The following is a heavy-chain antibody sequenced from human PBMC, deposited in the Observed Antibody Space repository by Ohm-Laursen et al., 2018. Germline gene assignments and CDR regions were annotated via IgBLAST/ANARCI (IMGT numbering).Heavy chain of an antibody. V-gene: IGHV4-4*07. CDR1: SGSISSYY. J-gene: IGHJ4*02. Sequence: PSETLSLTCPVSSGSISSYYWSWIRQPAGKGLEWIGRIYTSGSTNYNPSFESRVTISADTSKNQFSLRLTSVTAADTAVYYCARGRRTTGWPYFDNWGPGTLVIVSP. D-gene: IGHD1-1*01. CDR3: ARGRRTTGWPYFDN. CDR2: IYTSGST.